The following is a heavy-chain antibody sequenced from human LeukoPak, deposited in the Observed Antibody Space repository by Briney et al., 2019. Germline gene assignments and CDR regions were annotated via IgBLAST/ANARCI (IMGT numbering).Heavy chain of an antibody. J-gene: IGHJ3*02. D-gene: IGHD2-21*02. Sequence: KAGGSLRLSCAASGFTFRTYTMNWVRLAPGKGLEWVSFISSSSSYIYYADSVKGRFTISRDNAKNSLYLHMNGLRAEDTAVYYCARRGGVTAIPDPFDIWGQGTMVTVSS. V-gene: IGHV3-21*01. CDR2: ISSSSSYI. CDR3: ARRGGVTAIPDPFDI. CDR1: GFTFRTYT.